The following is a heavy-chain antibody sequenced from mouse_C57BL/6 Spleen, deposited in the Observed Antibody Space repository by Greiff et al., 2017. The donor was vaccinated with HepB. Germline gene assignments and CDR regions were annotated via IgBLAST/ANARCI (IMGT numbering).Heavy chain of an antibody. D-gene: IGHD1-1*01. CDR1: GYTFTSYN. CDR3: ARRSSYNYAMDY. V-gene: IGHV1-12*01. Sequence: LQESGAELVRPGASVKMSCKASGYTFTSYNMHWVKQTPRQGLEWIGAIYPGNGDTSYNQKFKGKATLTVDKSSSTAYMQPSSLTSEDSAVYFCARRSSYNYAMDYWGQGTSVTVSS. J-gene: IGHJ4*01. CDR2: IYPGNGDT.